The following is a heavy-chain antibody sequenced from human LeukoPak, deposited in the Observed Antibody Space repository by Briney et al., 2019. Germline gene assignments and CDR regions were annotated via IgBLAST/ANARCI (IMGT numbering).Heavy chain of an antibody. Sequence: SETLSLTCTVSGGSISSYYWSWIRQPPGKGLEWIGEINHSGSTNYNPSLKSRVTISVDTSKNQFSLKLSSVTAADTAVYYCARVIKDPYYYYYYYMDVWGKGTTVTVSS. J-gene: IGHJ6*03. CDR1: GGSISSYY. V-gene: IGHV4-34*01. CDR3: ARVIKDPYYYYYYYMDV. CDR2: INHSGST.